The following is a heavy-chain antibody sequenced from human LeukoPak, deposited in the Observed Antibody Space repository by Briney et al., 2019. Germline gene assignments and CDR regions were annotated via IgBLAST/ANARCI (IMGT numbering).Heavy chain of an antibody. CDR3: ARDYYDILTGYEGFDP. Sequence: SETLSLTCTVSGGSISAYYWSWIRQPPGKGLESIGYIYDIGSTNYNPSLKSRVTISVDTSKNQFSLKLSSVTAADTAVYYCARDYYDILTGYEGFDPWGQGTLVTVSS. V-gene: IGHV4-59*01. J-gene: IGHJ5*02. CDR1: GGSISAYY. CDR2: IYDIGST. D-gene: IGHD3-9*01.